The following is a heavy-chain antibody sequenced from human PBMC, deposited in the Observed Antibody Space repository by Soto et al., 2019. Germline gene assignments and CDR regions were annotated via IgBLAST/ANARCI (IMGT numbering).Heavy chain of an antibody. CDR3: AKVFPGPPTIYSSSLLSYFDY. J-gene: IGHJ4*02. Sequence: GGSLRLSCAASGFTFSSYAMSWVRQAPGKGLEWVSAISGSGGSTYYADSVKGRFTISRDNSKNTLYLQMNSLRAEDTAVYYCAKVFPGPPTIYSSSLLSYFDYWGQGTLVTASS. V-gene: IGHV3-23*01. D-gene: IGHD6-13*01. CDR2: ISGSGGST. CDR1: GFTFSSYA.